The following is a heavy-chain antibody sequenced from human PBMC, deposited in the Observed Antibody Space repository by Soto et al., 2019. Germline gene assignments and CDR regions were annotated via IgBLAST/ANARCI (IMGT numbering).Heavy chain of an antibody. D-gene: IGHD5-18*01. CDR3: ASGYSYGPQAWIYYFDY. Sequence: QVPLVQSGAEVKKPGASVKVSCKASGYTFTSYGISWVRQAPGQGLEWMGWISAYNGNTNYAQKLQGRVTMTTDTSTSTAYMELRSLRSDDTAVYYCASGYSYGPQAWIYYFDYWGQGTLVTVSS. CDR1: GYTFTSYG. J-gene: IGHJ4*02. CDR2: ISAYNGNT. V-gene: IGHV1-18*01.